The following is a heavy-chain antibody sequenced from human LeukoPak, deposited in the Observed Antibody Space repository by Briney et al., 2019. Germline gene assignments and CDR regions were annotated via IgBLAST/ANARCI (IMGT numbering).Heavy chain of an antibody. CDR2: IYPGDSDT. D-gene: IGHD3-9*01. J-gene: IGHJ6*04. V-gene: IGHV5-51*01. CDR3: ARHRKHYDILTGSPYGMDV. Sequence: GASLKISCKGSGYSFTSYWIGWVRPMPGKGLAWMGIIYPGDSDTRYSPSFQGQVTISADKSISTAYLQWSSLKASDTAMYYCARHRKHYDILTGSPYGMDVWGKGTTVTVSS. CDR1: GYSFTSYW.